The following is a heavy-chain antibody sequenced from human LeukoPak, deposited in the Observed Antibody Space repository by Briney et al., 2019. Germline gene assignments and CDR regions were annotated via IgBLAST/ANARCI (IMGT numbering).Heavy chain of an antibody. CDR3: ARGRSSGWGANFDY. V-gene: IGHV4-38-2*02. D-gene: IGHD6-19*01. J-gene: IGHJ4*02. Sequence: PSETLSLTCSVSDYSISSGYYWGWIRQPPGKGLEWIGSIYHSGSTYYNPSLKSRVTISVDTSKNQFSLKLSSVTAADTAVYYCARGRSSGWGANFDYWGQGTLVTVSS. CDR1: DYSISSGYY. CDR2: IYHSGST.